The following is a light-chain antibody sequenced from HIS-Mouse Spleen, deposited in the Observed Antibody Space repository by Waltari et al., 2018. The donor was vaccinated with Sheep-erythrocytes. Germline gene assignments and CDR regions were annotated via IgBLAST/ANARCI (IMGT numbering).Light chain of an antibody. CDR1: QSISSY. CDR3: QQSYSTPPLT. V-gene: IGKV1-39*01. J-gene: IGKJ4*01. Sequence: DIQMTQSPSSLSASVGDRVNITCRASQSISSYLNWYQQKPGKAPKLLSYAASSLQSGVPSRFSGSGSGTDFTLTISSLQPEDFATYYCQQSYSTPPLTFGGGTKVEIK. CDR2: AAS.